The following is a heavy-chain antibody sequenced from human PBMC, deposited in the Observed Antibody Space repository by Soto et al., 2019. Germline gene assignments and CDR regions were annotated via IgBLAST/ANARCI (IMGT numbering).Heavy chain of an antibody. D-gene: IGHD6-19*01. J-gene: IGHJ4*02. CDR1: GYTFTDYW. CDR2: IYAGDSVT. CDR3: ARQHPLDSSAWYN. V-gene: IGHV5-51*01. Sequence: GESLKISCKGSGYTFTDYWIGWVRQMPGKGLEWMGTIYAGDSVTRYSPSFEGQVTMSVDKSITTAYLHWSSLKASDTAMYYCARQHPLDSSAWYNWGQGTLVTVSS.